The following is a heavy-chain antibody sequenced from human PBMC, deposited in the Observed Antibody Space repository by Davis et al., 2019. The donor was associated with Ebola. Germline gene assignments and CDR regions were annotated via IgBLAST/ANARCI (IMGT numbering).Heavy chain of an antibody. CDR1: GYIFSDYY. CDR3: ARGSRTIRYYYYGMDV. Sequence: ASVKVSCKASGYIFSDYYIHWVRQAPGQGLEWMGRINPKSGVSYHAQKFQGRVTLTRDTSISTAYMELSSLRSEDTAVYYCARGSRTIRYYYYGMDVWGQGTTVTVSS. J-gene: IGHJ6*02. D-gene: IGHD2-2*01. CDR2: INPKSGVS. V-gene: IGHV1-2*06.